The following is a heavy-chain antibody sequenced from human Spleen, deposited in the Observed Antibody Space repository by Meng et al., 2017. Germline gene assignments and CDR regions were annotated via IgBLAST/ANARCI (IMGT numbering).Heavy chain of an antibody. D-gene: IGHD4-11*01. CDR2: VYSSGST. CDR1: GGSFMSGSYY. V-gene: IGHV4-61*02. CDR3: ARGPTTMAHDFDY. Sequence: QVQLEESGPGLVKPLGTLSLTCGVSGGSFMSGSYYWSWIRRPAGKGLEWIGRVYSSGSTNYNPSLESRATISVDTSQNNLPLKLSSVTAADSAVYYCARGPTTMAHDFDYWGQGTLVTVSS. J-gene: IGHJ4*02.